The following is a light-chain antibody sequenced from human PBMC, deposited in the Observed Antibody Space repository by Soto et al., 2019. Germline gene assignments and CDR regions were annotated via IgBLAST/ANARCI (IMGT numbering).Light chain of an antibody. CDR1: QGISSW. J-gene: IGKJ1*01. V-gene: IGKV1-12*01. CDR2: AAS. CDR3: QQYMSFRWT. Sequence: DIQMTQSPSSVSASVGDRVTITCRASQGISSWLAWYQQKPGKAPKLLIYAASSLESGVPTRFSGSGSGTEFTLTISSLLPDDFGTYYCQQYMSFRWTVGRVTKVEIK.